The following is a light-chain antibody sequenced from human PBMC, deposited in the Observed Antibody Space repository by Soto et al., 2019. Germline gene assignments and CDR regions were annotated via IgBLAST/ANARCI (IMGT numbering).Light chain of an antibody. J-gene: IGKJ1*01. CDR3: QQYCSSPWT. Sequence: DIVMTQSPDSPAVSLGERATINCKSSQRVLYSSSNKNYLAWYQQKPGQPPKLLIYWASTRESGVPDRFSGSGSGTDFTLTISSLQAEDVAVYYCQQYCSSPWTFCQGTKVEIK. CDR2: WAS. CDR1: QRVLYSSSNKNY. V-gene: IGKV4-1*01.